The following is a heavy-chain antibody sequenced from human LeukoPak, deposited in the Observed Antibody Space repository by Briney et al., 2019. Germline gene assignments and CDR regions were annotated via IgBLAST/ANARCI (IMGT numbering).Heavy chain of an antibody. CDR2: INWNGGST. D-gene: IGHD5-12*01. V-gene: IGHV3-20*04. J-gene: IGHJ4*02. CDR1: GFTFDDYG. Sequence: PGGSLRLSCAASGFTFDDYGMSWVRQAPGKGLEWVSGINWNGGSTGYADSVKGRFTISRDNAKNSLYLQMNSLRPEDTALYYCAKDRYSNYNSGAGFDYWGQGTLVTVSS. CDR3: AKDRYSNYNSGAGFDY.